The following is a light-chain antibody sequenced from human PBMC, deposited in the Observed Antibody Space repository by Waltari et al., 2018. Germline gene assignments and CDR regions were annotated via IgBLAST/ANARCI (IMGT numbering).Light chain of an antibody. CDR2: DAS. J-gene: IGKJ2*02. CDR3: QGSHSPPMCA. Sequence: DIQMTQSPSSLSASVGDRVTIACRASQSISRYLNWYQQKPGKAPNLLIYDASTLQSGVPSRFSGSGSGTDFTLTISSLQPEDFATYYCQGSHSPPMCAFGQGTKLEI. CDR1: QSISRY. V-gene: IGKV1-39*01.